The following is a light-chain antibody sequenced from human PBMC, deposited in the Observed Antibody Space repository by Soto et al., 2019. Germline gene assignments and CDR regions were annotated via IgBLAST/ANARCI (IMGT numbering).Light chain of an antibody. CDR2: DAS. Sequence: DIQMTQSPSTLSVSVGDRVTITCRASQSISSWLAWYQQKPGKAPKLLIYDASSLESGVPSRFSGSGSGTEFTLTISSLQPDDFATYYCQQSNSYPVTFGQGTKV. J-gene: IGKJ1*01. CDR1: QSISSW. CDR3: QQSNSYPVT. V-gene: IGKV1-5*01.